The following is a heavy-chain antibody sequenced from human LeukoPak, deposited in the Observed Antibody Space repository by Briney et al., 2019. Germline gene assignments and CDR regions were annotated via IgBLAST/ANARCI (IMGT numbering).Heavy chain of an antibody. CDR3: ARVDTSGWRYFDD. CDR1: GRSISNYY. Sequence: PSETLSLTCTVSGRSISNYYWSWIRQPAGKGLEWIGHIYTSASTNYNPSLRSRVTMSLDTSKNQFSLELNSVTAADTAAYYCARVDTSGWRYFDDWGQGTLVTVSS. CDR2: IYTSAST. V-gene: IGHV4-4*07. D-gene: IGHD6-19*01. J-gene: IGHJ4*02.